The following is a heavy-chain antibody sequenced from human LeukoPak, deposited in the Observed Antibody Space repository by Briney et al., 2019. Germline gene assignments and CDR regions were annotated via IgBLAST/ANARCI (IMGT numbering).Heavy chain of an antibody. V-gene: IGHV4-39*07. CDR2: IYYSGST. Sequence: SETLSLTCTVSGGSISSSSYYWGWIRQPPGKGLEWIGSIYYSGSTYYNPSLKSRVTISVDTSKNQFSLKLSSVTAADTAVYYCAREGPVVGPFDYWGQGTLVTVSS. CDR3: AREGPVVGPFDY. J-gene: IGHJ4*02. CDR1: GGSISSSSYY. D-gene: IGHD1-26*01.